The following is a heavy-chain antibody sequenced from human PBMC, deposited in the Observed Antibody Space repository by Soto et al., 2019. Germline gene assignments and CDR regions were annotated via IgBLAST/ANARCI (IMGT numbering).Heavy chain of an antibody. CDR2: ISSSSSTI. Sequence: EVQMVESGGGLVQPGGSLRLSCSASGFTFSSSSMNWLRQAPGMGLEWVSYISSSSSTIYYADSVQGRFTISRDNAKNSLYLLMISMRAEDTAGYYWSLLQYGYICGSRGTSSGYYLDVWGKVILFTVPS. CDR3: SLLQYGYICGSRGTSSGYYLDV. CDR1: GFTFSSSS. V-gene: IGHV3-48*01. D-gene: IGHD3-16*01. J-gene: IGHJ6*03.